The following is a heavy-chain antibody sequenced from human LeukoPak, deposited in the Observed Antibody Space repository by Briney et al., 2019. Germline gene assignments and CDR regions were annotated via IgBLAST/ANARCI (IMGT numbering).Heavy chain of an antibody. CDR2: IYYTGTT. J-gene: IGHJ4*02. V-gene: IGHV4-59*08. D-gene: IGHD6-19*01. CDR3: ARRYSSGWYPGYFDY. Sequence: SETLSLTYTVSGGSISNYFWTWIRQPPGKGLEWIGYIYYTGTTNYNPSLKSRATISVDTSKNQFSLRLSSVTAADTAVYYCARRYSSGWYPGYFDYWGQGTLVTVSS. CDR1: GGSISNYF.